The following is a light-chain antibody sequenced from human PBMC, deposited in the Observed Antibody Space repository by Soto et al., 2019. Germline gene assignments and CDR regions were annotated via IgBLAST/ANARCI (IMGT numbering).Light chain of an antibody. V-gene: IGLV1-40*01. Sequence: QSVLTQPPSVSGAPGQRVTISCTGGNSNIGAGNDVHWYQQIPGTAPKLPSYGDNNRPSGVADRFSGCKFGTSASLAITELHAEDEADYYCHCYDSSLSGSVFGGGTQVTVL. CDR3: HCYDSSLSGSV. J-gene: IGLJ3*02. CDR2: GDN. CDR1: NSNIGAGND.